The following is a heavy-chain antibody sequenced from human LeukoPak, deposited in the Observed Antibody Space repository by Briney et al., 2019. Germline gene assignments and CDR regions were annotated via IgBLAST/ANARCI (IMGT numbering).Heavy chain of an antibody. CDR2: ISYDGSNK. D-gene: IGHD3-10*01. CDR1: GFTFSSYG. J-gene: IGHJ4*02. V-gene: IGHV3-30*03. CDR3: ARDYVGSRSGSFDY. Sequence: GGSLRLSCAASGFTFSSYGMHWVRQAPGKGLEWVAVISYDGSNKYYADSVKGRFTISRDNAKNSLYLQMNSLRDEDTAVYYCARDYVGSRSGSFDYWGQGTLVTVSS.